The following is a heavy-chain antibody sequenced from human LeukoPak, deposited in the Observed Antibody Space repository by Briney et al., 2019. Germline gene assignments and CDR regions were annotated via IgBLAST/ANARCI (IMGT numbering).Heavy chain of an antibody. CDR3: AKHYGSGTYYNYLDY. J-gene: IGHJ4*02. V-gene: IGHV3-23*01. D-gene: IGHD3-10*01. CDR1: GFTFSSYA. CDR2: ISSNGGGT. Sequence: EGSLRLSCAASGFTFSSYAMSWVRRAPGKGLEWVSAISSNGGGTFYADSVKGQFTISRDNSQNTLYLQMNSLRAEDTAIYYCAKHYGSGTYYNYLDYWGQGTLVTVSS.